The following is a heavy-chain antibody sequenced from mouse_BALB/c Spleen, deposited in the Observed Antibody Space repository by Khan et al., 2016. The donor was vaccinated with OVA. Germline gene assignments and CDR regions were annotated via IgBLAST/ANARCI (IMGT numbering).Heavy chain of an antibody. V-gene: IGHV1-4*01. Sequence: QVQLMQSGAELARPGASVKMSCKASGYTFTSYTIHWIKLRPGQGLEWIGCINPSHGYTNYNQKFKDKATLTADISFTTAYMQLSSLTSDDSAVYNCVRDGDYYKNDGWFAYWGRGTLVTVSA. D-gene: IGHD2-14*01. CDR2: INPSHGYT. CDR3: VRDGDYYKNDGWFAY. J-gene: IGHJ3*01. CDR1: GYTFTSYT.